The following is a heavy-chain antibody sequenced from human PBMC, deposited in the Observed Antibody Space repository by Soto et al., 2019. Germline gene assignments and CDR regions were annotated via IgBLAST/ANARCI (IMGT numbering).Heavy chain of an antibody. CDR2: ISGSGGSA. V-gene: IGHV3-23*01. CDR3: AKHQGSGTPYYYGMDV. D-gene: IGHD3-10*01. CDR1: GFTFSSYA. Sequence: EVQLLESGGGLVQPGGSLRLSCAASGFTFSSYAMSWVRQAPGKGLEWVSTISGSGGSAYYADSVKGRFTISRDNSKNTLYMKMYSLRADETAVYYCAKHQGSGTPYYYGMDVWGQGTTVTVSS. J-gene: IGHJ6*02.